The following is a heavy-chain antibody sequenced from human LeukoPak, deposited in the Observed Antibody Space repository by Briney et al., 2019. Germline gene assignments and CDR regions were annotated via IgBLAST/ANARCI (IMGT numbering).Heavy chain of an antibody. J-gene: IGHJ1*01. V-gene: IGHV3-74*01. CDR2: IKSDGKT. CDR1: GFTFSRYW. D-gene: IGHD3-22*01. Sequence: GGSLGLSCEASGFTFSRYWMHWVRQAPGKGLVWVSRIKSDGKTNYSDSVKGRFTISRDNAKNTVSLQMDSLRAEDTGVYYCARAPSEVGGYYPEYFRHWGQGTLVTVSS. CDR3: ARAPSEVGGYYPEYFRH.